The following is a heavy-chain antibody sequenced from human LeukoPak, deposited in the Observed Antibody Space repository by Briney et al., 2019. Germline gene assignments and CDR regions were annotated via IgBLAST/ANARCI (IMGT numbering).Heavy chain of an antibody. J-gene: IGHJ3*02. V-gene: IGHV3-23*01. CDR1: GFTFSSHA. D-gene: IGHD2-15*01. Sequence: GGSLRLSCAASGFTFSSHAMSWVRQAPGKGLEWVSAISGSGGSTYYADSVKGRFTISRDNSKNTLSLQMNSLRAEDTAVYYCAKAIGYCSGDSCRDDAFDIWGQGTLVTVSS. CDR3: AKAIGYCSGDSCRDDAFDI. CDR2: ISGSGGST.